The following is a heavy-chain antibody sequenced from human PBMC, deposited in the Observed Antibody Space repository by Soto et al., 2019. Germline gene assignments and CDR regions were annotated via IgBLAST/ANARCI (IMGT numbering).Heavy chain of an antibody. D-gene: IGHD6-13*01. J-gene: IGHJ5*02. Sequence: GGSLRLSCAASGFTFSSYTMNWVRQAPGKGLEWVSTISSNSAYIYYTDALRGRFTISRDNAKNSLHLQMNSLRAEDTAVYYCTRDASRDSSARGWFDPWGPGTLVTVSS. V-gene: IGHV3-21*01. CDR2: ISSNSAYI. CDR1: GFTFSSYT. CDR3: TRDASRDSSARGWFDP.